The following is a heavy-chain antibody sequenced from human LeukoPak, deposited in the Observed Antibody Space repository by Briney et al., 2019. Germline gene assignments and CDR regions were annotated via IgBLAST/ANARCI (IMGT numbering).Heavy chain of an antibody. CDR3: ARDGSITMVRGYSFGFDY. CDR2: ISAYNGNT. D-gene: IGHD3-10*01. CDR1: GYTFTSYG. V-gene: IGHV1-18*01. J-gene: IGHJ4*02. Sequence: ASVKVSRKASGYTFTSYGISWVRQAPGQGLEWMGWISAYNGNTNYAQKLQGRVTMTTDTSTSTAYMELRSLRSDDTAVYYCARDGSITMVRGYSFGFDYWGQGTLVTVSS.